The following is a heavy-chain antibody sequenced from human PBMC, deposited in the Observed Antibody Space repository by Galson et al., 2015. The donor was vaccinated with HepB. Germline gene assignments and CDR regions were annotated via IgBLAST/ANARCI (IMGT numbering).Heavy chain of an antibody. V-gene: IGHV1-3*01. CDR3: ARGSRVLLWFGELFPLDY. J-gene: IGHJ4*02. CDR1: GYTFTSYA. D-gene: IGHD3-10*01. Sequence: SVKVSCKASGYTFTSYAMHWVRQAPGQRLEWMGWINAGNGHTKYSQKFQGRVTITRDTSASTAYMELSSLRSEDTAVYYCARGSRVLLWFGELFPLDYWGQGTLVTVSS. CDR2: INAGNGHT.